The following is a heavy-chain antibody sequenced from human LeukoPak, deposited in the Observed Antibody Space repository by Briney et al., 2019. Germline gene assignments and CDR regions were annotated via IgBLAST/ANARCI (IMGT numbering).Heavy chain of an antibody. CDR2: INTSGGST. CDR1: GFTFSSYA. V-gene: IGHV3-23*01. Sequence: ESLRLSCAASGFTFSSYAMSWVRQAPGKGLEWVSGINTSGGSTAYADSVKGRFTISRDNPRNTLYMQMNSLRAEDTALYYCAIMHPYYDGNGYWVQWGQGTLVTVSS. CDR3: AIMHPYYDGNGYWVQ. D-gene: IGHD3-22*01. J-gene: IGHJ4*02.